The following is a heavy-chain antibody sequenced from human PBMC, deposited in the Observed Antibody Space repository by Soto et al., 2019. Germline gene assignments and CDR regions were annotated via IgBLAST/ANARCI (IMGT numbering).Heavy chain of an antibody. D-gene: IGHD2-15*01. CDR1: GYGITSYS. CDR2: INAGNGNT. V-gene: IGHV1-3*01. CDR3: ARIAQGVVAAYYMDV. Sequence: GASVELSSKASGYGITSYSRHRVRQSNGQRLEWMGWINAGNGNTKYSQKFQGRVTITRDTSASTAYMELSSLRSEDTAVYYCARIAQGVVAAYYMDVWGKGTTVTVSS. J-gene: IGHJ6*03.